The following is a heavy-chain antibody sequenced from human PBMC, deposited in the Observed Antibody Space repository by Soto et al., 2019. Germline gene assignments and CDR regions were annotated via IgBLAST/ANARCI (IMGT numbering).Heavy chain of an antibody. J-gene: IGHJ4*02. Sequence: ASVKVSCKASGYTFTNFGISWLRQAPGQGLDWMGWISAYSGNIAYAQRFQGRVSMTTDTSTSTAYMELRGLRSDDTAVYYCARVGSYCRSTSCFDYWGQGTLVTVSS. V-gene: IGHV1-18*01. CDR3: ARVGSYCRSTSCFDY. CDR1: GYTFTNFG. D-gene: IGHD2-2*01. CDR2: ISAYSGNI.